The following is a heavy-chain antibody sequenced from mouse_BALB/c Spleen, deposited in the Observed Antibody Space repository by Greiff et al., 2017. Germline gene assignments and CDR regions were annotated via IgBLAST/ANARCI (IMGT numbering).Heavy chain of an antibody. D-gene: IGHD2-4*01. J-gene: IGHJ3*01. CDR3: SREGAMITTGAWFAY. CDR2: ISSGGST. CDR1: GFTFSSYA. V-gene: IGHV5-6-5*01. Sequence: EVKLVESGGGLVKPGGSLKLSCAASGFTFSSYAMSWVRQTPEKRLEWVASISSGGSTYYPDSVKGRFTISRDNARNILYLQMSSLRSEDTAMYYCSREGAMITTGAWFAYWGQGTLVTVSA.